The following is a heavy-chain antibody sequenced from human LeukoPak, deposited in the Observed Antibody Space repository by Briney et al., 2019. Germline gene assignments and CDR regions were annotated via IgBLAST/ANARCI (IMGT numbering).Heavy chain of an antibody. D-gene: IGHD6-13*01. CDR3: ARDHVAAAGISPLYYYYYGMDV. CDR2: INPSGGST. J-gene: IGHJ6*02. CDR1: GYTFTSYY. V-gene: IGHV1-46*01. Sequence: ASVKVSCKVSGYTFTSYYMHWVRQAPGQGLEWMGIINPSGGSTSYAQKFQGRVTMTRDTSTSTVYMELSSLRSEDTAVYYCARDHVAAAGISPLYYYYYGMDVWGQGTTVTVSS.